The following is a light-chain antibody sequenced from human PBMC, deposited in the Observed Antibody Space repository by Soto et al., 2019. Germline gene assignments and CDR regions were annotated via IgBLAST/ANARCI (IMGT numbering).Light chain of an antibody. CDR3: SSYTNSRTYV. CDR2: DVT. J-gene: IGLJ1*01. CDR1: SSDVGSYNF. Sequence: QSVLTQPASGSGSPGQSITISCTGTSSDVGSYNFVSWFQQHPGKAPKLVIYDVTSRPSGVSNRFSGSKSGNTASLIISGLQAEDEADYYCSSYTNSRTYVFGTGTKVTVL. V-gene: IGLV2-14*03.